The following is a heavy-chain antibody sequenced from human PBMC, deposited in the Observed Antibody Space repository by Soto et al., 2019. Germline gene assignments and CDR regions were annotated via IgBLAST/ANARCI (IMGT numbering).Heavy chain of an antibody. D-gene: IGHD1-26*01. J-gene: IGHJ4*02. CDR3: ARGPSADKIDY. Sequence: QVQLQESGPGLVDPSQTLSLTCTVSGDSISSGYFWSWIRQSPGKGLEWIGHTYNSGTTYNNPSLRSRGTISIDTSRNQFSLRLTSVTAADTAVYYCARGPSADKIDYWGQGTLVTVSS. V-gene: IGHV4-30-4*01. CDR1: GDSISSGYF. CDR2: TYNSGTT.